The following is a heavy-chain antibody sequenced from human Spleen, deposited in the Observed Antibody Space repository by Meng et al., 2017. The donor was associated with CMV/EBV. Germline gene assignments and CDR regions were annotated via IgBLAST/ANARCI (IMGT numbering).Heavy chain of an antibody. CDR2: INHSGST. J-gene: IGHJ4*02. V-gene: IGHV4-34*01. CDR1: GGSFSGYY. Sequence: SETLSLTCAVYGGSFSGYYWSWIRQPPGKGLEWIGEINHSGSTNYKPSLKSRVTISVDTSKNQFSLKLSSVTAADTAVYYCARDNSHYGGNLDYWGQGTLVTVSS. CDR3: ARDNSHYGGNLDY. D-gene: IGHD4-23*01.